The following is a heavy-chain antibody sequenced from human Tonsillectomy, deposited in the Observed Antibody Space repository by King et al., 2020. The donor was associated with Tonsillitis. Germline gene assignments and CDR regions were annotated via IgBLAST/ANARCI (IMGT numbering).Heavy chain of an antibody. J-gene: IGHJ4*02. D-gene: IGHD4-17*01. Sequence: LQLQESGPGLVKPSETLSLTCTVSGGSISSSSYYWGWIRQPPGKGLEWIGSIYYSGSTYYNPSLKSRVTISVDTCKNQFSLKLSSWTAADTAVYYCARHFHYGDFPYYFDYWGQGTLVTVSS. CDR1: GGSISSSSYY. CDR2: IYYSGST. V-gene: IGHV4-39*01. CDR3: ARHFHYGDFPYYFDY.